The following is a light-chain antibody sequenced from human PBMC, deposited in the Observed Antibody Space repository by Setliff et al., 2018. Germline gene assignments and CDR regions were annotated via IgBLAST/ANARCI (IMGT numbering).Light chain of an antibody. CDR1: SSNIGAGYD. J-gene: IGLJ1*01. V-gene: IGLV1-40*01. CDR3: QSYDSSLSGSV. Sequence: QSVLTQAPSVSGAPGQRVTISCTGSSSNIGAGYDVHWYQQLPGTAPKPLIFGNSNRPSGVPDRFSGSKSGTSASLAITGLQAEDEADYYCQSYDSSLSGSVFGTGTKVTVL. CDR2: GNS.